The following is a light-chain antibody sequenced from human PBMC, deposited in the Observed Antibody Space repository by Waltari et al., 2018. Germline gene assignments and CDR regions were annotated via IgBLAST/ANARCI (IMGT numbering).Light chain of an antibody. CDR2: AAS. J-gene: IGKJ1*01. V-gene: IGKV1-39*01. Sequence: DIQMTQSPSSLSASVGDRVTITCRASQSISSNLNWYQQKPGKAPKLLIYAASSLQSGVPSRFSGSGSGTDFTLTISSLQPEDFATYYCQQSYNTPRTFGQGTKVEIK. CDR3: QQSYNTPRT. CDR1: QSISSN.